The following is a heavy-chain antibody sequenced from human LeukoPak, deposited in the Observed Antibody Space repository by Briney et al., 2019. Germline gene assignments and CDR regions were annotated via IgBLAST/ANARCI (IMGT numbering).Heavy chain of an antibody. CDR2: INPNSGGT. CDR3: ARSQWLAYYYYYMDV. CDR1: GYTFTGYY. J-gene: IGHJ6*03. D-gene: IGHD6-19*01. Sequence: ASVKVSCKASGYTFTGYYMHWVRQAPGQGLEWMGWINPNSGGTNYAQKFQGRVTMTRDTSISTAYMELSRLRSDDTAVYYCARSQWLAYYYYYMDVWGKGTTVTVSS. V-gene: IGHV1-2*02.